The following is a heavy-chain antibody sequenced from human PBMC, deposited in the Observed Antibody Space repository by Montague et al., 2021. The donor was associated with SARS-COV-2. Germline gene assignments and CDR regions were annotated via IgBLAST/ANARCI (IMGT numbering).Heavy chain of an antibody. Sequence: CAISGDSVSSKSAAWNWIRQSPSRGLEWLGRTYYRSKWYTDYAVSVRSRITVNSDTSKNQVSLHLTSVTPDDTAVYFCARDLGIPLSTGRVDAFDVWGQGTMVTVSS. V-gene: IGHV6-1*01. D-gene: IGHD5/OR15-5a*01. CDR3: ARDLGIPLSTGRVDAFDV. J-gene: IGHJ3*01. CDR2: TYYRSKWYT. CDR1: GDSVSSKSAA.